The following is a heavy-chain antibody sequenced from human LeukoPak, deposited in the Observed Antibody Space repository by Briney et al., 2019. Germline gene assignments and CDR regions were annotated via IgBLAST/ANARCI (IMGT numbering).Heavy chain of an antibody. V-gene: IGHV4-31*03. CDR1: GGSISSGGYY. D-gene: IGHD1-7*01. CDR3: ARDPGTTSPSDPYYYYGMDV. Sequence: SQTLSLTCTVSGGSISSGGYYWSWIRQHPGKGLEWIGYIYYSGSTYYNPSLKSRVTISVDTSKNQFSLRLSSVTAADTAVYYCARDPGTTSPSDPYYYYGMDVWGQGTTVTVSS. J-gene: IGHJ6*02. CDR2: IYYSGST.